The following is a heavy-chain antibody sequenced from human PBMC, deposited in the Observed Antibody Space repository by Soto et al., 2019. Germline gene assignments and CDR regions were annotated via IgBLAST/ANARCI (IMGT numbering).Heavy chain of an antibody. D-gene: IGHD3-22*01. CDR1: GYTFTNYY. CDR3: ARDGDYYDSSGYRGAFDI. V-gene: IGHV1-46*01. J-gene: IGHJ3*02. Sequence: ASVKVCCNASGYTFTNYYLHWVRQAPGQGIERMGIINPSGGSTTYAQKFQGRVTVTRVTSTSTVYMELSSLRCEDTALSFCARDGDYYDSSGYRGAFDIWGKGTMVTVS. CDR2: INPSGGST.